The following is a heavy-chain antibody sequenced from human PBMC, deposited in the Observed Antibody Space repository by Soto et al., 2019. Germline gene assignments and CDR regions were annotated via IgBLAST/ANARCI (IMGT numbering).Heavy chain of an antibody. Sequence: QVQLVESGGGVVQPGRSLRLSCAASGFTFSSYAMHWVRQAPGKGLEWVAVISYDGSNKYCADSVKGRFTISRDNSKNTLYLQMNSLRAEDTAVYYCARAPTTVTTSYYFDYWGQGTLVTVSS. V-gene: IGHV3-30-3*01. CDR3: ARAPTTVTTSYYFDY. CDR1: GFTFSSYA. J-gene: IGHJ4*02. D-gene: IGHD4-17*01. CDR2: ISYDGSNK.